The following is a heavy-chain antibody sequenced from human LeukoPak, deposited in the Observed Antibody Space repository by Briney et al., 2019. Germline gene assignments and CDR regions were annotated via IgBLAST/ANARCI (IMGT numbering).Heavy chain of an antibody. J-gene: IGHJ6*02. Sequence: PGGSLRLSCAASGFTFSSYSMNWVRQAPGKGLEWVSYISSSSSTIYYADSVKGRFTISRDNAKNSLYLQMNGLRDEDTAVYYCASFYGSGSNYYYYGMDVWGQGTTVTVSS. CDR1: GFTFSSYS. V-gene: IGHV3-48*02. D-gene: IGHD3-10*01. CDR3: ASFYGSGSNYYYYGMDV. CDR2: ISSSSSTI.